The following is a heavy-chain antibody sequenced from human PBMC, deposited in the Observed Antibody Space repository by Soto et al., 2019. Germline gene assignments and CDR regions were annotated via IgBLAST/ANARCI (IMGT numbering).Heavy chain of an antibody. CDR2: IIPIFGTA. CDR1: GGTFSSYA. CDR3: ARSRQVTMVRGPNYYYYGMDV. V-gene: IGHV1-69*01. Sequence: QVQLVQSGAEVKKPGSSVKVSCKASGGTFSSYAISWVRQAPGQGLEWMGGIIPIFGTANYAQKFQGRVTITADESTITAYMELSSLRSEDTAVYYCARSRQVTMVRGPNYYYYGMDVWGQGTTVTVSS. J-gene: IGHJ6*02. D-gene: IGHD3-10*01.